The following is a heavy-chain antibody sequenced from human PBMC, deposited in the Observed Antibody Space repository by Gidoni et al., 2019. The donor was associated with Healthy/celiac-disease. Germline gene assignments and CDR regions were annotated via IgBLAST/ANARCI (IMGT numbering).Heavy chain of an antibody. D-gene: IGHD3-3*01. J-gene: IGHJ4*02. V-gene: IGHV3-30*18. Sequence: QVQLVESGGGVVQPGRSLRLSCAASGFTFSSYGMHWVRQAPGKGLEWVAVISYDGSNKYYADSVKGRFTISRDNSKNTLYLQMNSLRAEDTAVYYCAKRLPDDTIFGVVLFDYWGQGTLVTVSS. CDR3: AKRLPDDTIFGVVLFDY. CDR2: ISYDGSNK. CDR1: GFTFSSYG.